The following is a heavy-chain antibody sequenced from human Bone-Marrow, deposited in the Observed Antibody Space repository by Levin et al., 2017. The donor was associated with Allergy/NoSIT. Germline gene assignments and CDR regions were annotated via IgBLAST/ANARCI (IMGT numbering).Heavy chain of an antibody. D-gene: IGHD6-13*01. CDR3: ALAGYSSTLLPYYLDS. CDR1: GFTFSSHG. V-gene: IGHV3-33*01. Sequence: GESLKISCAASGFTFSSHGKHWVRQAPGKGLEWVAVIYYDGSYKYYADSVKGRFTISRDNSKDTLYLQMNSLRAEDTAVYYCALAGYSSTLLPYYLDSWGLGTLVTVSS. CDR2: IYYDGSYK. J-gene: IGHJ4*02.